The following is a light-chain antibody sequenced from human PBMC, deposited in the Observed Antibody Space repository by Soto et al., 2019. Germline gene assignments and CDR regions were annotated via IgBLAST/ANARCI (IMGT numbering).Light chain of an antibody. Sequence: ETVLTQSPATFSVSPGESATLSCRASQSIGSNLAWYQQRPGQPPRLLIYGASTRATGVPARFSGSGSVTEFTLTINSLQSEDFALYYCQQYNKWPLFTFGPGTKVDIK. CDR3: QQYNKWPLFT. CDR2: GAS. J-gene: IGKJ3*01. V-gene: IGKV3-15*01. CDR1: QSIGSN.